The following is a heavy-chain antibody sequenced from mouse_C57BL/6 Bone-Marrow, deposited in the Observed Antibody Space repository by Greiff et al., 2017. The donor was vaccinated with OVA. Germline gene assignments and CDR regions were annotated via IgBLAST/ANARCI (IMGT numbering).Heavy chain of an antibody. V-gene: IGHV1-26*01. D-gene: IGHD1-1*02. CDR1: GYTFTDYY. CDR3: ARGDYPAY. J-gene: IGHJ3*01. Sequence: VQLQQSGPELVKPGASVKISCKASGYTFTDYYMNWVKQSHGKSLEWIGDINPNNGGTSYNQKFKGKATLTVDKSSSTAYMELRSLTSEDSAVYYCARGDYPAYWGQGTLVTVSA. CDR2: INPNNGGT.